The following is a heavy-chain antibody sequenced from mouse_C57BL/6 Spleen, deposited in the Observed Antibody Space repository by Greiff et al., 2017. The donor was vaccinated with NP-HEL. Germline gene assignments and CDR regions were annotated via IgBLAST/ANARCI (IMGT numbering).Heavy chain of an antibody. J-gene: IGHJ2*01. CDR2: INPGSGGT. CDR3: ARGEVADYFDY. V-gene: IGHV1-54*01. D-gene: IGHD1-1*02. CDR1: GYAFTNYL. Sequence: VQLQQSGAELVRPGTSVKVSCKASGYAFTNYLIEWVKQRPGQGLEWIGVINPGSGGTNYNEKFKGKATLTADKSSSTAYMQLSSLTSEDSAVYFCARGEVADYFDYWGQGTTLTVSS.